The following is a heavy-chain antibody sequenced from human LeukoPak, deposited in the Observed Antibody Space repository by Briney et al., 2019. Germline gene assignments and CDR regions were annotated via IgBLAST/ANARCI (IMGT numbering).Heavy chain of an antibody. CDR1: GFTFSSYW. Sequence: GGSLSLFCAASGFTFSSYWMSWVRQARGEGLEWVANIKQEGSEKYYVDSVKGRFTISRDNAKNSLYLQMNSLRAEDTAVYYCARELTKRGYSYGVYYYYYMDVWGKGTTVTVSS. CDR2: IKQEGSEK. D-gene: IGHD5-18*01. CDR3: ARELTKRGYSYGVYYYYYMDV. V-gene: IGHV3-7*01. J-gene: IGHJ6*03.